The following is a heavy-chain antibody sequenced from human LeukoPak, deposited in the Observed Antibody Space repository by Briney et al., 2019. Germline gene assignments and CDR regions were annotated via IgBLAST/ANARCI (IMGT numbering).Heavy chain of an antibody. CDR1: GDSVSSNSAA. J-gene: IGHJ6*03. V-gene: IGHV6-1*01. Sequence: SQTLSLTCAISGDSVSSNSAAWNWIRQSPSRGLEWLGRTYYRSKWYNDYAVSVKSRITINPDTSKNQFSLQMNSVTPEDTAVYYCTRVTYSTSFYFYHMDVWGKGTTVTVTS. D-gene: IGHD6-6*01. CDR2: TYYRSKWYN. CDR3: TRVTYSTSFYFYHMDV.